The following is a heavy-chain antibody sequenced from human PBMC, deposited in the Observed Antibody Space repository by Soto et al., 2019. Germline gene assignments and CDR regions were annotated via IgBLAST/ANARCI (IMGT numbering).Heavy chain of an antibody. CDR1: GGSFSGYY. Sequence: ASEDLSLTCAGYGGSFSGYYWSWIRQPPGKGLEWIGEINHSGSTNYNPSLKSRVTISVDTSKNQFSLKLSSVTAADTAVYYCARVFGDYGDYYRYLLDVWGKGT. J-gene: IGHJ6*03. V-gene: IGHV4-34*01. CDR2: INHSGST. D-gene: IGHD4-17*01. CDR3: ARVFGDYGDYYRYLLDV.